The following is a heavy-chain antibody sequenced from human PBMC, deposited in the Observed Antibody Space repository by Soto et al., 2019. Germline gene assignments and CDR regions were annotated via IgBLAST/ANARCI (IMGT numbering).Heavy chain of an antibody. CDR1: GFTFSRYG. CDR3: AKEAVGATPDY. Sequence: QVQLVESGGGVVQPGRSLRLSCAASGFTFSRYGMHWVRQAPGKGLEWVAVISYDGRDKYYADSVKGRFTISRDNSKNTLYLQMKSLRAEDTAVFYCAKEAVGATPDYWGQGTLVTGSS. J-gene: IGHJ4*02. V-gene: IGHV3-30*18. D-gene: IGHD1-26*01. CDR2: ISYDGRDK.